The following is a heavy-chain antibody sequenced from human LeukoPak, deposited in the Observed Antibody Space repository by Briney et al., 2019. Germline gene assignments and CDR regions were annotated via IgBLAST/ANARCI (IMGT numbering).Heavy chain of an antibody. J-gene: IGHJ5*02. D-gene: IGHD6-13*01. CDR3: ARGCSAGTPHNWFDP. V-gene: IGHV4-59*01. CDR1: GGSISGYY. Sequence: PSETLSLTCTVSGGSISGYYWSWIRQPPGKGLEWIGYIYYSGSTNYDPSLKSRVTISVDTSKNQFSLKLSSVTAADTAVYYCARGCSAGTPHNWFDPWGQGTLVTVSS. CDR2: IYYSGST.